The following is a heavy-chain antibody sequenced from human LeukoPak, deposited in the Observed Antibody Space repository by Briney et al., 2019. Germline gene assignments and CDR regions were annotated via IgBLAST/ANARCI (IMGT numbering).Heavy chain of an antibody. CDR1: GGSFSGYY. D-gene: IGHD6-19*01. CDR2: IYYSGST. Sequence: PSETLSLTCAVYGGSFSGYYWSWIRQPPGKGLEWIGSIYYSGSTYYNPSLKSRVTMSVDTSKNQFSLKLSSVTAADTAVYFCARQYNTGWPYFDYWGQGTLVTVSS. J-gene: IGHJ4*02. CDR3: ARQYNTGWPYFDY. V-gene: IGHV4-34*01.